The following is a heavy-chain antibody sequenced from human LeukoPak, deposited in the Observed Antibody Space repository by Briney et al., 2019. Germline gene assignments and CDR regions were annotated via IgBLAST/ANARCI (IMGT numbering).Heavy chain of an antibody. D-gene: IGHD2-2*01. CDR1: GFTFDDYG. CDR2: INWNGGST. CDR3: ARSLGSCSTTTCYDNWFDP. V-gene: IGHV3-20*04. Sequence: CPGGSLRLSCAVSGFTFDDYGMGWVRHAPGKGLEWVSGINWNGGSTGYVDSVKGRFTISRDNAKNFLYLQMNSLRAEDTAVYYCARSLGSCSTTTCYDNWFDPWGQGTLVTVSS. J-gene: IGHJ5*02.